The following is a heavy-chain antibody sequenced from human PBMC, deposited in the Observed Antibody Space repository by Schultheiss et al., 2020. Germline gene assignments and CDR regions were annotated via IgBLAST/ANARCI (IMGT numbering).Heavy chain of an antibody. CDR1: GFTFSSYS. CDR2: ISSSSSYI. Sequence: GGSLRLSCAASGFTFSSYSMNWVRQAPGKGLEWVSSISSSSSYIYYADSVKGRFTISRDNAKNSLYLQMNSLRAEDTAVYYCAREGSLLWFWELSWGQGTLVTVSS. V-gene: IGHV3-21*01. CDR3: AREGSLLWFWELS. J-gene: IGHJ5*02. D-gene: IGHD3-10*01.